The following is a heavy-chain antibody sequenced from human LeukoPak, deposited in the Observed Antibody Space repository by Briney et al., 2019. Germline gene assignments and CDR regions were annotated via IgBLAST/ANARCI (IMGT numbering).Heavy chain of an antibody. V-gene: IGHV3-23*01. CDR1: GFAFGSYA. CDR2: IFGSGGSA. J-gene: IGHJ4*02. Sequence: PGGSLRLSCTASGFAFGSYAMYWVHQAPGKGLEWVSGIFGSGGSAHYADSVKGRFTISRDNSKNTVYLEMNSLGVEDTAVYYCLVTTRSRGFDYWGQGTLVTVSS. CDR3: LVTTRSRGFDY. D-gene: IGHD1/OR15-1a*01.